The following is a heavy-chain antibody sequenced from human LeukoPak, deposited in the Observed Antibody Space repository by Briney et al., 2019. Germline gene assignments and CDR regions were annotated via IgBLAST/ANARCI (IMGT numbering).Heavy chain of an antibody. J-gene: IGHJ4*02. CDR2: VYYSGST. D-gene: IGHD3-22*01. CDR3: ARRLNYFDSSGYYFDY. V-gene: IGHV4-59*01. CDR1: GGSINRYY. Sequence: SSETLSLTCIVSGGSINRYYWSWIRQPPGKGLEWIGFVYYSGSTSYNPSLESRVTISLDTPKNQFSLKLRSVTAADTAVYYCARRLNYFDSSGYYFDYWGQGTLVTVSS.